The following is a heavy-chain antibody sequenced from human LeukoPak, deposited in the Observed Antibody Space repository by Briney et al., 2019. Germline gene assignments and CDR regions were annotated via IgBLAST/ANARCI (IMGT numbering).Heavy chain of an antibody. Sequence: QTGGSLRLSCTASGFSVTTSPMSWVRQSPGKGLEWVSAFLNRGGDTYYADSVKGRFTISRDNSKNTLYLQMSSLRAEDTAVYYCAKDGYGSGSYSQYFDSWGQGTLVTVPS. V-gene: IGHV3-23*01. CDR3: AKDGYGSGSYSQYFDS. CDR1: GFSVTTSP. CDR2: FLNRGGDT. J-gene: IGHJ4*02. D-gene: IGHD3-10*01.